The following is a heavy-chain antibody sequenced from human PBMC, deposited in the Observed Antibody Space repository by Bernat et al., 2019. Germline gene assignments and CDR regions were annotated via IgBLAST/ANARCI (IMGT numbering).Heavy chain of an antibody. V-gene: IGHV4-30-4*01. Sequence: QVQLQESGPGLVKPSQTLSLTCTVSGGSISSGDYYWSWIRQPPGKGLEWIGNIYYSGSTFYNPSLKSRVIMSVDTSQNQFSLKLSSVTAADTAVYYCARVYLDSRWVIRNQYYFDYWGQGTLVTVSS. CDR1: GGSISSGDYY. CDR3: ARVYLDSRWVIRNQYYFDY. J-gene: IGHJ4*02. D-gene: IGHD2-21*01. CDR2: IYYSGST.